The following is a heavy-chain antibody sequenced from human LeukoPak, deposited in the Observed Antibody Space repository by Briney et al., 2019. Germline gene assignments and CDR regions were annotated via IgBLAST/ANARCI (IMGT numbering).Heavy chain of an antibody. CDR1: GGSISSYY. J-gene: IGHJ4*02. V-gene: IGHV4-59*08. CDR3: ARHPGLPGY. CDR2: IYYSGST. Sequence: SETLSLTCTASGGSISSYYWSWIRQPPGKGLEWIGYIYYSGSTNYNPSLKSRVTISVDTSKNQFSLKLSSVTAADTAVYYCARHPGLPGYWGQGTLVTVSS. D-gene: IGHD5-12*01.